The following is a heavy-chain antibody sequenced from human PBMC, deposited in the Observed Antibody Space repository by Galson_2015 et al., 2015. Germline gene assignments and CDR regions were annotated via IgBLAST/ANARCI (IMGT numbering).Heavy chain of an antibody. J-gene: IGHJ6*03. D-gene: IGHD3-3*01. CDR1: GFTFSSYA. CDR3: ARDVGTIFGVVIIAYYMDV. CDR2: ISYDGSSK. Sequence: SLRLSCAASGFTFSSYAMHWVRQAPGKGLEWVAVISYDGSSKYYADSVKGRFTISRDNSKNTLYLQMNSLRAEDTAVYYCARDVGTIFGVVIIAYYMDVWGKGTTVTVSS. V-gene: IGHV3-30*01.